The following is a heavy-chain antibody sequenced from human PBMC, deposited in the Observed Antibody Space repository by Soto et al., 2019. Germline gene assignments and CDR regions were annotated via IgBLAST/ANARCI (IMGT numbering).Heavy chain of an antibody. CDR1: GSTFSNFV. Sequence: SVKVSCKASGSTFSNFVISWVRQAPGQGLEWMGGNIPIFGTANYAQKFQGRVTIIADESTGTTYMELTSLRSEDTAVYYCARAPLLVGEPTYENYFEYWGQGTLVTLSS. D-gene: IGHD3-3*01. CDR3: ARAPLLVGEPTYENYFEY. V-gene: IGHV1-69*13. CDR2: NIPIFGTA. J-gene: IGHJ4*02.